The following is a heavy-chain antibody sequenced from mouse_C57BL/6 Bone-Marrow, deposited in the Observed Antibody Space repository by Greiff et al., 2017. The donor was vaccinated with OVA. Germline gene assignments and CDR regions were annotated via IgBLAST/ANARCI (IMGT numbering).Heavy chain of an antibody. CDR1: GFTFSDYY. J-gene: IGHJ1*03. Sequence: EVQGVESGGGLVQPGGSLKLSCAASGFTFSDYYMYWVRQTPEKRLEWVAYISNGGGSTYYPDTVKGRFTISRDNAKNTLYLQMSRLKSEDTAMYYCARPFYGNYWYFDVWGTGTTVTVSS. CDR2: ISNGGGST. D-gene: IGHD2-1*01. CDR3: ARPFYGNYWYFDV. V-gene: IGHV5-12*01.